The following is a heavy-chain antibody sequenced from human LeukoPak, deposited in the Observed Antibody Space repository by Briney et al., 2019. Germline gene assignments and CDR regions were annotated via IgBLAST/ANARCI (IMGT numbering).Heavy chain of an antibody. CDR3: AREKYSSGWQKPFDY. D-gene: IGHD6-19*01. J-gene: IGHJ4*02. CDR1: GYTFAAYY. V-gene: IGHV1-2*02. CDR2: INPNSGGT. Sequence: ASVKVSCKASGYTFAAYYMHWVRQAPGQGLEWMGWINPNSGGTNYAQKFQGRVTMTRDTSISTAYMELSRLRSDDTAVYYCAREKYSSGWQKPFDYWGQGTLVTVSS.